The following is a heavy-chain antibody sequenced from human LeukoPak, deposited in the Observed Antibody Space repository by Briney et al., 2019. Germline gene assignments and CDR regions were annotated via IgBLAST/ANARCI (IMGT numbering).Heavy chain of an antibody. Sequence: TGGSLRLSXAASGFTFSSYWMHWVRQAPGKGLVWVSRINSDGSSTSYADSVKGRFTISRDNAKNTLYLQMNSLRAEDTAVYYCARSKGDSSGYYYHYFDYWGQGTLVTVSS. CDR2: INSDGSST. V-gene: IGHV3-74*01. CDR3: ARSKGDSSGYYYHYFDY. CDR1: GFTFSSYW. D-gene: IGHD3-22*01. J-gene: IGHJ4*02.